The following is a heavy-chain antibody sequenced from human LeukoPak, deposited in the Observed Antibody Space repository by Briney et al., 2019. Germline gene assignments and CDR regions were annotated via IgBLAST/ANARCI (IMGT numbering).Heavy chain of an antibody. CDR2: ISGSGGST. Sequence: GGSLRLSCAASGFTFSSYAMSWVRQAPGKGLEWVSAISGSGGSTYYADSVKGRFTISRDNSKNTLSLQMNSLKTEDTAVYYCTRLAVRGVIMNYWGQGTLVTVSS. J-gene: IGHJ4*02. CDR1: GFTFSSYA. CDR3: TRLAVRGVIMNY. D-gene: IGHD3-10*01. V-gene: IGHV3-23*01.